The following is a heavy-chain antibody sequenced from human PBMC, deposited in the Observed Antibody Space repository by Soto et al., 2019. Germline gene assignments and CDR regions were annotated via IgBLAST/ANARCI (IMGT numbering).Heavy chain of an antibody. Sequence: PGESLKISCKGSGYSFTSYWIGWVRQMPGKGLEWMGIIYPGDSDTRYSPSFQGQVTISADKSISTAYLQWSSLKASDTAMYYCARVVFSDYGDYYYYYGMDVWGQGTTVTVSS. CDR3: ARVVFSDYGDYYYYYGMDV. V-gene: IGHV5-51*01. J-gene: IGHJ6*02. CDR2: IYPGDSDT. CDR1: GYSFTSYW. D-gene: IGHD4-17*01.